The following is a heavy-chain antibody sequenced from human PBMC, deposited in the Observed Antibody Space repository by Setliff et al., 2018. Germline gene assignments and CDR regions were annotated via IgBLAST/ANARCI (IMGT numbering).Heavy chain of an antibody. D-gene: IGHD6-6*01. Sequence: ASVKVSCKAFRYTFNDYYIHWVRQTPGQGLEWMGRINPSSGGTDDAQNFLGRVTMTRDTAISTAYMELSSVIAADTAVYYCARDLYSSSSGGFYYYYYYMDVWGKGTTVTVSS. V-gene: IGHV1-2*06. CDR3: ARDLYSSSSGGFYYYYYYMDV. J-gene: IGHJ6*03. CDR2: INPSSGGT. CDR1: RYTFNDYY.